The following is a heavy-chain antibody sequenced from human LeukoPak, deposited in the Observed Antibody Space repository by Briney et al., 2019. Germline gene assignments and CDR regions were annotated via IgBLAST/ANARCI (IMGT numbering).Heavy chain of an antibody. Sequence: GGSLRLSCAASGFTFSSYEMNWVRQAPGKGLEWVSYISSSGSTIYYADSVKGRFTISRDNAKNSLYLQMNSLRAEDTAVYYCARDSRAAVASTFSYWGQGTLVTVSS. V-gene: IGHV3-48*03. CDR3: ARDSRAAVASTFSY. CDR2: ISSSGSTI. D-gene: IGHD6-19*01. J-gene: IGHJ4*02. CDR1: GFTFSSYE.